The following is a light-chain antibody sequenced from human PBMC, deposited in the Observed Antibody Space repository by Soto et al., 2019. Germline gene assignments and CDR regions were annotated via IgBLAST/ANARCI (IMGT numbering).Light chain of an antibody. V-gene: IGLV2-14*03. Sequence: QSALTQPASVSGSPGQSITVSCTGTSSDVGGYNYVSWYQQHPGKAPRLMIYDVTNRPSGVSDRFSVSKSGNTASLTISGFQAEDEADYYCSSYRRGSTYVFGTGTKLTVL. J-gene: IGLJ1*01. CDR1: SSDVGGYNY. CDR2: DVT. CDR3: SSYRRGSTYV.